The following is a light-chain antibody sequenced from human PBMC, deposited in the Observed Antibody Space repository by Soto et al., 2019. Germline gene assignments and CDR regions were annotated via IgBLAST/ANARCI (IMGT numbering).Light chain of an antibody. CDR2: DAS. CDR3: QQYDIWPPYT. J-gene: IGKJ2*01. V-gene: IGKV3-15*01. Sequence: EVVMTQSPASLSASPGERVTLSCRASQNIRSSLAWYQQRPGQAPRLLIYDASTRATGIPPRFSGGGSGTEFTVTISGLQSEDFAIYYCQQYDIWPPYTFGQGTK. CDR1: QNIRSS.